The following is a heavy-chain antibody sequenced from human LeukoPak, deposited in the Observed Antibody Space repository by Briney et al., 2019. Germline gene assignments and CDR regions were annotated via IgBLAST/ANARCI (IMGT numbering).Heavy chain of an antibody. Sequence: SETLSLTCTVSGDSISNYYWSWIRQPPGKGLEWIGYVYYSGSTNYNPSLKSRVTISVDTSRNQFSLKLSSVTAADTAVYYCARGNRRGIAATTGIDPWGQGTLVTVSS. J-gene: IGHJ5*02. CDR2: VYYSGST. V-gene: IGHV4-59*01. CDR1: GDSISNYY. D-gene: IGHD6-25*01. CDR3: ARGNRRGIAATTGIDP.